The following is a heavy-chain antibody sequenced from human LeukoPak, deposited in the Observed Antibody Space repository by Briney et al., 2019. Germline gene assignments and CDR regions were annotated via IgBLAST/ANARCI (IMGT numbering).Heavy chain of an antibody. CDR3: ARSHPPDLPTWELRLEFDY. CDR2: ISAYNGNT. D-gene: IGHD1-26*01. V-gene: IGHV1-18*01. CDR1: GYTFTSYG. J-gene: IGHJ4*02. Sequence: GASVKVSCKASGYTFTSYGISWVRQAPGQGLEWMGWISAYNGNTNYAQKLQGRVTMTTDTSTSIAYMELRSLRSDDTAVFYCARSHPPDLPTWELRLEFDYWGQGTLVTVSS.